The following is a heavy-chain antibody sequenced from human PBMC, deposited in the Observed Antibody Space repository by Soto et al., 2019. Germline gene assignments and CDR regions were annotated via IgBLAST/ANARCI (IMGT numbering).Heavy chain of an antibody. J-gene: IGHJ4*02. CDR3: ARSTDSSGWRFDY. D-gene: IGHD6-19*01. Sequence: SETLSLTCTVSGASISVYSWSWIRQPPGKGLEWIGYIYYSGSTNYNPSLKSRVAISVDTSKNQFSLKLSSVTAADTAVYYCARSTDSSGWRFDYWGQGALVNVS. V-gene: IGHV4-59*01. CDR2: IYYSGST. CDR1: GASISVYS.